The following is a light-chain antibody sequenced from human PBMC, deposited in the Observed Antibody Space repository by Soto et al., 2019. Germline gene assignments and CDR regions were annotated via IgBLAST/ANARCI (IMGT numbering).Light chain of an antibody. CDR3: MQGTHLPWT. J-gene: IGKJ1*01. Sequence: DVVMTQSPLSLPVTLGQPASISCTSSQSLIHSDGSTYLSWFQQRPGQSPRRLIYEVSDRDSGVPVRFSGSWSVADFKLKISRVEAEDVGVYYCMQGTHLPWTVGQWTEVEIK. CDR1: QSLIHSDGSTY. CDR2: EVS. V-gene: IGKV2-30*02.